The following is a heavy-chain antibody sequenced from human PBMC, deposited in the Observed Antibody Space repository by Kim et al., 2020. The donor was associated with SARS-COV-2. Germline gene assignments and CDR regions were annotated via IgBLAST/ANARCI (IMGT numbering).Heavy chain of an antibody. CDR3: ASKSSVVMVPASNWLDD. J-gene: IGHJ5*02. CDR2: ISGHDAET. D-gene: IGHD2-8*01. Sequence: ASVKVSCKTSGFSFTTNGISWVRQAPGQGLEWMGWISGHDAETAYAQSFQGRVTMTTDTSTSTAYMELRSLTSHDTATYYCASKSSVVMVPASNWLDDWGQGTLVTVSS. CDR1: GFSFTTNG. V-gene: IGHV1-18*01.